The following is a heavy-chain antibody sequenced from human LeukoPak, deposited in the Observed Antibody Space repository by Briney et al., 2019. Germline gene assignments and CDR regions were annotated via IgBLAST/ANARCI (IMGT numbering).Heavy chain of an antibody. V-gene: IGHV3-33*01. CDR2: IWYDGSNK. J-gene: IGHJ4*02. CDR1: GFTFSSYG. Sequence: GGSLRLSCAASGFTFSSYGMHWVRQAPGKGLEWVAVIWYDGSNKYYADSVKGRFTISRDNSKNTLYLQMSSLRAEDTAVYYRARHDYGGNSGGFDYWGQGTLVTVSS. CDR3: ARHDYGGNSGGFDY. D-gene: IGHD4-23*01.